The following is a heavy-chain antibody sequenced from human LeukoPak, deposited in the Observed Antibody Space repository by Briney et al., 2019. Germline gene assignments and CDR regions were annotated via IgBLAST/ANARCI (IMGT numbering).Heavy chain of an antibody. D-gene: IGHD4-17*01. CDR2: ISNGGDTI. J-gene: IGHJ4*02. CDR3: ARDVPTTVTTSDY. V-gene: IGHV3-48*02. CDR1: GFTFSSYS. Sequence: PGGSLRLSCAASGFTFSSYSMNWVRQAPGKGLEWLSYISNGGDTIYYADSEKGRFTISRDNAKNSLFLQMNSLRDEDTAVYYCARDVPTTVTTSDYWGQGTLVTVSS.